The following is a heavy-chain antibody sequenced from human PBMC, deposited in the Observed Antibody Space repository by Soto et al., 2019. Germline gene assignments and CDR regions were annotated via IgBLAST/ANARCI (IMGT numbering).Heavy chain of an antibody. CDR3: AHQTYCYDSSGYYSYGPPDAFDI. J-gene: IGHJ3*02. CDR2: FFWDDVK. CDR1: GFSLSTSGVG. D-gene: IGHD3-22*01. Sequence: SGPTLVNPTQTLTLTCTFSGFSLSTSGVGVGWIRQPPGKALEWLAFFFWDDVKRYSPSLKSRLTITKDTSKNQLFFTLTNMDPVDTATYYCAHQTYCYDSSGYYSYGPPDAFDIWGQGTMVTVSS. V-gene: IGHV2-5*02.